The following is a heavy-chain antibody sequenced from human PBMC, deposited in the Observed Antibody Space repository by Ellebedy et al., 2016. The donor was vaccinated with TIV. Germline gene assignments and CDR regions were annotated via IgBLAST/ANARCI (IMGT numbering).Heavy chain of an antibody. V-gene: IGHV4-34*01. J-gene: IGHJ4*02. D-gene: IGHD3-10*01. CDR2: INHSGGT. CDR3: AAATSWSYYWNY. Sequence: SETLSLXXAVYGGSFSDYCWSWIRQPPGKGLEWVGEINHSGGTNYSPSLKSRVTISRNTSKNQFSLQLNSVTAADTAVYYCAAATSWSYYWNYWGPGTLVTVSS. CDR1: GGSFSDYC.